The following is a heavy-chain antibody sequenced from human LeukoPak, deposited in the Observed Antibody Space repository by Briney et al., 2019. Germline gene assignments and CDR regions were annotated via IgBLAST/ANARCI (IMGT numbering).Heavy chain of an antibody. V-gene: IGHV3-21*01. CDR2: ISSSSSYI. CDR3: AREEEIVLLIPFDI. Sequence: GGSLRRSCSASGFTFSSYSMNWVRHAPGNGREWFSSISSSSSYIYYADSVKGRLTMSRDNGKNSLYLQINTLRAEDTAVYYCAREEEIVLLIPFDIWGQGPMVTVYS. D-gene: IGHD2/OR15-2a*01. J-gene: IGHJ3*02. CDR1: GFTFSSYS.